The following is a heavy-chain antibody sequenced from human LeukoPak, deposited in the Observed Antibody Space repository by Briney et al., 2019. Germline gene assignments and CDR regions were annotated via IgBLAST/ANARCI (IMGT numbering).Heavy chain of an antibody. J-gene: IGHJ6*02. D-gene: IGHD3-10*02. CDR2: TYYRSKWYN. CDR1: GDSVSSNSAA. CDR3: ARVFGEQGGVYYYYYGMDV. V-gene: IGHV6-1*01. Sequence: SQTLSLTCAISGDSVSSNSAAWNWIRQSPSRGLEWLGRTYYRSKWYNDYAVSVKSRITINPDTSKNQFSLQLNSVTPEDTAVYYCARVFGEQGGVYYYYYGMDVWGQGTTVTVSS.